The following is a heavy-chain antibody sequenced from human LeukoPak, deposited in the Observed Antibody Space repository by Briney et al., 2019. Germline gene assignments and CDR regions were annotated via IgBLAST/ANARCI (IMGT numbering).Heavy chain of an antibody. CDR2: IKQDGSEK. J-gene: IGHJ3*02. CDR1: GFTFSSYW. CDR3: VKETYHYDSSAYYYLGGDAFDI. Sequence: GGSLRLSCAASGFTFSSYWMSWVRQAPGKGLEWVANIKQDGSEKYYVDSVKGRFTISRDNSKNTLFLQMNSLRAEDTAVYYCVKETYHYDSSAYYYLGGDAFDIWGQGAMVTVSS. V-gene: IGHV3-7*03. D-gene: IGHD3-22*01.